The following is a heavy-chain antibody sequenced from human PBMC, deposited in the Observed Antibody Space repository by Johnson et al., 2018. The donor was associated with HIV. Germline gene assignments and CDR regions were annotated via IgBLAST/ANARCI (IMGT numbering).Heavy chain of an antibody. Sequence: QVQLVESGGGLAQPGGALRLSCAASGFTFSSYAMHWVRQAPGKGLEWVAVISYDGSNKYYADSVKGRFTISRDNSKNTLYLQMNSLRAEDTAVYYCAKDTVSGSYYDAFDI. CDR2: ISYDGSNK. V-gene: IGHV3-30-3*01. D-gene: IGHD1-26*01. J-gene: IGHJ3*02. CDR1: GFTFSSYA. CDR3: AKDTVSGSYYDAFDI.